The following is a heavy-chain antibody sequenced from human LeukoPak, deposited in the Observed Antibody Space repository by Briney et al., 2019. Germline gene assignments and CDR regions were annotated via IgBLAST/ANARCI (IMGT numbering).Heavy chain of an antibody. Sequence: PSETLSLTCAVYGGSFSGYYWSWIRQPPGKGLEWIGEINHSGSTNYNPSLKSRVTISVDTSKNQFSLKLSSVTAADTAVYYCARHSTSQWLVLGGFDYWGQGTLVTVSS. D-gene: IGHD6-19*01. CDR3: ARHSTSQWLVLGGFDY. CDR2: INHSGST. J-gene: IGHJ4*02. CDR1: GGSFSGYY. V-gene: IGHV4-34*01.